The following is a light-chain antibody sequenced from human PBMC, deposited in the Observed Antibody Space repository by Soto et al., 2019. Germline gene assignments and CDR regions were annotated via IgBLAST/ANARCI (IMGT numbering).Light chain of an antibody. V-gene: IGKV3-11*01. J-gene: IGKJ5*01. CDR2: DAS. Sequence: EIVLTQSPATLSLSPGERATLSCRASQSVSSYLAWYQQKPGQAPRLLSYDASNRATGIPARFSGSGSGTDFTLTISSLAPEDFAVYYCQQRSNWITFGQGTRLEIK. CDR3: QQRSNWIT. CDR1: QSVSSY.